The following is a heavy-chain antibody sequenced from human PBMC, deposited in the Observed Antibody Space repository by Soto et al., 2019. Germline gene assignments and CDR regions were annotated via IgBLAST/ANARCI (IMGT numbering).Heavy chain of an antibody. D-gene: IGHD3-22*01. CDR1: GYNFPDYC. J-gene: IGHJ4*02. Sequence: PGESLKISCNGSGYNFPDYCIALVRQTPGKGLECMGIIYLGDSDTRYNPSFQGQVAISADKSITTVYLQWNNLKTSDTAIYYCARGYDYLEYYFDYWGQGTVVTVSS. CDR2: IYLGDSDT. CDR3: ARGYDYLEYYFDY. V-gene: IGHV5-51*01.